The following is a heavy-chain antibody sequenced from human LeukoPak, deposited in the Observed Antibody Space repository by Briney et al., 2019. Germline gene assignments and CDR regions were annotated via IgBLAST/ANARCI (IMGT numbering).Heavy chain of an antibody. V-gene: IGHV3-23*01. J-gene: IGHJ5*02. CDR1: GFTFTNYG. D-gene: IGHD1-14*01. CDR3: AKGSRCPSGLSSWFDP. CDR2: LSASGDGQ. Sequence: GGSLRLSCSASGFTFTNYGMSWVRQAPGKGLEWVSGLSASGDGQFYADSVEGRFTISRDISKNIWYLQMDSLRAEDTAVYYCAKGSRCPSGLSSWFDPRGQGTLVAVSS.